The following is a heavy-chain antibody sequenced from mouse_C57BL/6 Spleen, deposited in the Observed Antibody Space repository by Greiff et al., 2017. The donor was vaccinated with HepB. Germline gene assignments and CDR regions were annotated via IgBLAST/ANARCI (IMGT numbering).Heavy chain of an antibody. Sequence: VQLQQPGAELVRPGTSVKLSCKASGYTFTSYWMHWVKQRPGQGLEWIGVIDPSDSYTNYNQKFKGKATLTVDTSSSTAYMQLSSLTSEDSAVYYCARGWLPAWFAYWGQGTLVTVSA. CDR3: ARGWLPAWFAY. J-gene: IGHJ3*01. D-gene: IGHD2-3*01. V-gene: IGHV1-59*01. CDR1: GYTFTSYW. CDR2: IDPSDSYT.